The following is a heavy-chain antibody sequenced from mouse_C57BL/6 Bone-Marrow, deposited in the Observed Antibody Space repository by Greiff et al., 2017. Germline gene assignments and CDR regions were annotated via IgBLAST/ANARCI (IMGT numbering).Heavy chain of an antibody. J-gene: IGHJ3*01. CDR2: INPGSGGT. D-gene: IGHD3-2*02. CDR1: GYAFTNYL. V-gene: IGHV1-54*01. CDR3: ARDSSGFFAY. Sequence: VQVVESGAELVRPGTSVKVSCKASGYAFTNYLIEWVKQRPGQGLEWIGVINPGSGGTNYNEKFKGKATLTADKSSSTAYMQLSSLTSEDSAVYFCARDSSGFFAYWGQGTLVTVSA.